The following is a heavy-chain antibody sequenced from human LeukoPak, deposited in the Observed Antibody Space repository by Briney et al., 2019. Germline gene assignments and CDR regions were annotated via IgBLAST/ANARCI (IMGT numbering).Heavy chain of an antibody. V-gene: IGHV4-30-2*01. D-gene: IGHD2-2*01. J-gene: IGHJ6*02. CDR3: AREVVPAAILDV. CDR2: IYHSGST. CDR1: GGSISSGGYS. Sequence: SETLSLTCAVSGGSISSGGYSWSWIRQPPGKGLEWIGYIYHSGSTHYNPSLKSRVTISVDRSKNQFSLKLSSVTAADTAVYYCAREVVPAAILDVWGQGTTVTVSS.